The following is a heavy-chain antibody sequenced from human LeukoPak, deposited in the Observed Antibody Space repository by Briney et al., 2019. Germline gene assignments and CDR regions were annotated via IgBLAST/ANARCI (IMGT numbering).Heavy chain of an antibody. CDR3: AKGVNFDWLPHEG. D-gene: IGHD3-9*01. J-gene: IGHJ4*02. CDR2: ISGSGGST. V-gene: IGHV3-23*01. Sequence: PGGSLRLSCAASGFTFSSYAMSWVRQAPGKGLEWVSAISGSGGSTYYADSVKGRFTISRDNSKNTLYLQMNSLRAEDTAVYSCAKGVNFDWLPHEGWGQGTLVTVSS. CDR1: GFTFSSYA.